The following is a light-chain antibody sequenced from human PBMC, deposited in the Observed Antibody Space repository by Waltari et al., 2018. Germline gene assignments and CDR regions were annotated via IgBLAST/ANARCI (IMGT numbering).Light chain of an antibody. CDR3: QKYNSAPPLT. V-gene: IGKV1-27*01. J-gene: IGKJ1*01. CDR2: AAS. CDR1: QGISNY. Sequence: DIQMTQSPSSLSASVGDRVTITCRASQGISNYLAWYQQKPGKVPKLLIYAASTLQSGVPSRFSCSGSGTDFTLTISSLQPEDVATYYCQKYNSAPPLTFGQGTKVEIK.